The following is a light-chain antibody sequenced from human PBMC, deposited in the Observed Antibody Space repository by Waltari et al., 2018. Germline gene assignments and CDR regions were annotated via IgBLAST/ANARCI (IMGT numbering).Light chain of an antibody. CDR2: GAS. Sequence: ILLTHSPGTLSLSPGEGATLSCRASQIGSKYLTWYQQKPGQAPRLLILGASSRATGIPDRFSGSGSGTDFSLTISRLEPEDLAVYYCQHYDRLPATFGQGTKVEIK. J-gene: IGKJ1*01. V-gene: IGKV3-20*01. CDR3: QHYDRLPAT. CDR1: QIGSKY.